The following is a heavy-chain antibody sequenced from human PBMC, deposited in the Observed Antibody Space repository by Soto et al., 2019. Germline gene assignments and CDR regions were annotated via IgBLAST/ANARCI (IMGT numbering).Heavy chain of an antibody. V-gene: IGHV4-59*01. Sequence: PSETLSLTCTVSGGSISSYYWSWIRQPPGKGLEWIGYIYYSGSTNYNPSLKSRVTISVDTSKNQFSLKLSSVTAADTPVYYCGRVLPNVDFYGSGGYPQVYDFWSQRTLVTGSS. CDR3: GRVLPNVDFYGSGGYPQVYDF. J-gene: IGHJ4*02. CDR2: IYYSGST. D-gene: IGHD3-22*01. CDR1: GGSISSYY.